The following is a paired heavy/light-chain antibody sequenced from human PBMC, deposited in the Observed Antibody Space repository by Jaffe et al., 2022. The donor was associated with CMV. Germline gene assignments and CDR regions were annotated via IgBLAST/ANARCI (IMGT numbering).Light chain of an antibody. V-gene: IGKV3-15*01. CDR2: GVS. J-gene: IGKJ2*03. Sequence: EIVMTQSPATLSVSPGERATLSCRASQSVGRNLAWYQQTPGQAPRLLIYGVSTRATDIPARFSGGGSGTEFTLTISSPQAEDFAVYYCQQYNNWPPRFGQGTKLEIK. CDR3: QQYNNWPPR. CDR1: QSVGRN.
Heavy chain of an antibody. CDR2: ISWDGRTI. CDR3: AITIHYASSMDV. D-gene: IGHD2-8*01. CDR1: GITIDEYS. J-gene: IGHJ6*03. Sequence: EVQLVESGGVMVQPGGSLRLSCAASGITIDEYSMHWVRQIPGKGLEWVSLISWDGRTIYYADSVKGRFTISRDSSKNSLYLQMNSLRSEDTALYYCAITIHYASSMDVWGKGTTVTVSS. V-gene: IGHV3-43*01.